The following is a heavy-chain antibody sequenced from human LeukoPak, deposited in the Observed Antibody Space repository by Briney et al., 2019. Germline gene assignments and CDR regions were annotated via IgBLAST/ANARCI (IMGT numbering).Heavy chain of an antibody. D-gene: IGHD3-22*01. Sequence: ASVKVSCKVSGYTLTELSMHWVRQAPGKGLEWMGGFDPEDGETIYAQKFQGRVTMTEDTSTDTAYMELSSLGSEDTAVYYCATAPYDSSGYFYGMDVWGQGTTVTVSS. CDR2: FDPEDGET. V-gene: IGHV1-24*01. CDR3: ATAPYDSSGYFYGMDV. CDR1: GYTLTELS. J-gene: IGHJ6*02.